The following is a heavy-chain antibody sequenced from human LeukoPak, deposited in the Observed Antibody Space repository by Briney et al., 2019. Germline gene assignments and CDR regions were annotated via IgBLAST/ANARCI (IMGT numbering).Heavy chain of an antibody. J-gene: IGHJ4*02. CDR3: AKTVLTGSYSRGFFDY. V-gene: IGHV3-23*01. Sequence: GGSLRLSCAASGFTFSSYAMSWVRQAPGKGLEWVSAISGSGGSTFYADSVKGRFTISRDNSKNTLYLQMNSLRAEDTALYYCAKTVLTGSYSRGFFDYWGQGTQVTASS. CDR2: ISGSGGST. D-gene: IGHD3-9*01. CDR1: GFTFSSYA.